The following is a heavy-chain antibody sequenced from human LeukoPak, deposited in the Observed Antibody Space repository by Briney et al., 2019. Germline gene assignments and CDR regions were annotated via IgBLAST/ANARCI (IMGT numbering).Heavy chain of an antibody. Sequence: NSSETLSLTCSVSDGSINSYYWNWIRRPPGKGLEWIGYIYYNGNTNYSPSLKSRVTMSVDTPKNLFSLKVSSVTAADTAVYYCARGRSNYYGMDVWGQGTTVTVSS. CDR3: ARGRSNYYGMDV. J-gene: IGHJ6*02. D-gene: IGHD1-26*01. V-gene: IGHV4-59*01. CDR1: DGSINSYY. CDR2: IYYNGNT.